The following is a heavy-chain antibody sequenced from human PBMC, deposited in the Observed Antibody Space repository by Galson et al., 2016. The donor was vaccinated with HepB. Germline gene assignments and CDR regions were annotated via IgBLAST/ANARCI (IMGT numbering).Heavy chain of an antibody. J-gene: IGHJ4*01. CDR1: AFPFSSHA. V-gene: IGHV3-23*01. Sequence: SLRLSCAVSAFPFSSHAMGWVRQAPGEGLEWVSVVRTTDVRSGFKTSYADSVRGRFTVSRDDPGNTLFLQMNSLRVTDTAVYYCARLYCGGGGCYPRPYYFDLWGHGIPVTVS. D-gene: IGHD2-15*01. CDR2: VRTTDVRSGFKT. CDR3: ARLYCGGGGCYPRPYYFDL.